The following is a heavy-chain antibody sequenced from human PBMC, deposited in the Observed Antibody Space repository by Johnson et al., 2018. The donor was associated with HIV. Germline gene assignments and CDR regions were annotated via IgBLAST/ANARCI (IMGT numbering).Heavy chain of an antibody. Sequence: QVQLVESGGDLVKPGGSMRLSCTASGFTFSSYAIHWVRQAPGKGLEWVAIIAYDGSKKYYADSVKGRFTISRDNSKNTLYLQMNSLRAEDTAVYYCASGYYLGAFDFWGQGTMVTVSS. V-gene: IGHV3-30*03. J-gene: IGHJ3*01. CDR3: ASGYYLGAFDF. D-gene: IGHD3-3*01. CDR2: IAYDGSKK. CDR1: GFTFSSYA.